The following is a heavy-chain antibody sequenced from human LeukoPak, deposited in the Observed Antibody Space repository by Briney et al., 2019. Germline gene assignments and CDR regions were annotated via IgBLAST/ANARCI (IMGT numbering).Heavy chain of an antibody. CDR1: GGSISSYY. V-gene: IGHV4-59*01. CDR3: ARVEGFGELLGKDAFDI. CDR2: IYYSGST. Sequence: KPSETLSLTCTVSGGSISSYYWSWIRQPPGKGLEWIGYIYYSGSTNYNPSLKSRVTISVDTSKNQFSLKLSSVTAADTAVYYCARVEGFGELLGKDAFDIWGQGTMVIVSS. D-gene: IGHD3-10*01. J-gene: IGHJ3*02.